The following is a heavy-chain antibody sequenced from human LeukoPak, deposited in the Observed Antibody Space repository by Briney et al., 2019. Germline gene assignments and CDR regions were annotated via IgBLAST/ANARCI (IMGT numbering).Heavy chain of an antibody. D-gene: IGHD2-2*02. J-gene: IGHJ5*02. V-gene: IGHV3-53*01. Sequence: PGGSLRLSCAASGFTVRSHSMSWVRQAPGKGLEWVSVTYSGGNTGYADSVKGRFTISRDNSKNMLYLQMNSLRAEDTAVYYCARDCSSTSCYNLWGQGTPVTVSS. CDR2: TYSGGNT. CDR3: ARDCSSTSCYNL. CDR1: GFTVRSHS.